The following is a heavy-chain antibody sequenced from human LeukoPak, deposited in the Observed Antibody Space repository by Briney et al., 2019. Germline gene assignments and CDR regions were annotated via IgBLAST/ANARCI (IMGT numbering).Heavy chain of an antibody. CDR3: ARVVAKGRSYYYMDV. J-gene: IGHJ6*03. CDR1: GGSISSYY. V-gene: IGHV4-4*07. Sequence: PSETLSLTCTVSGGSISSYYWSWIRQPAGKGLEWIGRIYTSGSTNYNPSLKSRVTMSVDTSKNQFSLKLSSVTAADTAVYYCARVVAKGRSYYYMDVWGKGTTVTISS. CDR2: IYTSGST. D-gene: IGHD5-12*01.